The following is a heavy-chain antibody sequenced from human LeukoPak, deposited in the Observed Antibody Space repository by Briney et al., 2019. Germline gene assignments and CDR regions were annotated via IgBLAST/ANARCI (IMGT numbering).Heavy chain of an antibody. CDR3: ARVMIYDFWSGYYTDDSYFDY. D-gene: IGHD3-3*01. J-gene: IGHJ4*02. CDR2: ISAYNGNT. CDR1: GYTFTSYG. Sequence: GASVKVSCKASGYTFTSYGISWVRQAPGQGLEWMGCISAYNGNTNYAQKLQGSVTMTTDTSTSTAYMELRSMRSDDTAVYYCARVMIYDFWSGYYTDDSYFDYWGQGNLVTVSS. V-gene: IGHV1-18*01.